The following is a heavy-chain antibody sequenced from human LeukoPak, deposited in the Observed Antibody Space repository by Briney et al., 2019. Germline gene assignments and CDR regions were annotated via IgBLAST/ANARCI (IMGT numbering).Heavy chain of an antibody. Sequence: NPSETLSLTCTVSGFSISRGFYWGWIRQPPGKGLEWIGEINHSGSTNYNPSLKSRVTISVDTSKNQFSLKLSSVTAADTAVYYCARLVRSSWYFGWFDPWGQGTLVTVSS. CDR1: GFSISRGFY. J-gene: IGHJ5*02. V-gene: IGHV4-38-2*02. D-gene: IGHD6-13*01. CDR2: INHSGST. CDR3: ARLVRSSWYFGWFDP.